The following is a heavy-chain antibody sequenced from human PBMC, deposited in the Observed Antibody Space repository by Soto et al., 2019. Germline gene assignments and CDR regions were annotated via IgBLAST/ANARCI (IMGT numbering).Heavy chain of an antibody. Sequence: GGSLRLSCAASGFTFSSYAMSWVRQAPGKGLEWVSAISGSGGSTYYADSVKGWFTISRDNSKNTLYLQMNSLRAEDTAVYYWAKVGVNTYSSSYYFDYWGQGTLVTVSS. J-gene: IGHJ4*02. D-gene: IGHD6-6*01. V-gene: IGHV3-23*01. CDR1: GFTFSSYA. CDR2: ISGSGGST. CDR3: AKVGVNTYSSSYYFDY.